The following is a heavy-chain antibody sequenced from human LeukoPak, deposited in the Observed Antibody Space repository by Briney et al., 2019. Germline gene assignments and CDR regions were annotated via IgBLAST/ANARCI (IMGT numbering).Heavy chain of an antibody. CDR1: GSTFNSYA. J-gene: IGHJ4*02. D-gene: IGHD6-13*01. CDR3: AKRLAPRGSSSWYYFDY. V-gene: IGHV3-23*01. CDR2: ISSSGGST. Sequence: GGPLRLSCVASGSTFNSYAMSWVRQTPGKGLEWVSGISSSGGSTYYADSVKGRFTISRDNSKNTLYLQMNSLRAEDTAVYYCAKRLAPRGSSSWYYFDYWGQGTLVTVSS.